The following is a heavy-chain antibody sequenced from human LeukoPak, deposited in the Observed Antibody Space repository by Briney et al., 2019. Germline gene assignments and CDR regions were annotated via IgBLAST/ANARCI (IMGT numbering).Heavy chain of an antibody. Sequence: ASVKVSCKASGYTSTSYYMHWVRQAPGQGLEWMGIINPSGGSTSYAQKFQGRVTMTRDMSTSTVYMELSSLRSEDTAVYYCAREQQLGLDYWAQGTLVTVSS. CDR2: INPSGGST. V-gene: IGHV1-46*01. J-gene: IGHJ4*02. CDR3: AREQQLGLDY. D-gene: IGHD6-13*01. CDR1: GYTSTSYY.